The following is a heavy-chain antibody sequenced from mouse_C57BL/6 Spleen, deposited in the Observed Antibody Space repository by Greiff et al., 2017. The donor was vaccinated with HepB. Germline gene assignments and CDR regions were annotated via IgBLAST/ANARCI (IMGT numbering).Heavy chain of an antibody. D-gene: IGHD1-1*01. CDR2: IYPGSGST. CDR1: GYTFTSYW. Sequence: QVQLQQPGAELVKPGASVKMSCKASGYTFTSYWITWVKQRPGQGLEWIGDIYPGSGSTNYNEKFKSKATLTVDTSSSTAYMQRSSLTSEDSAVYYCARGGYYYGSSYWYFDVWGTGTTVTVSS. J-gene: IGHJ1*03. CDR3: ARGGYYYGSSYWYFDV. V-gene: IGHV1-55*01.